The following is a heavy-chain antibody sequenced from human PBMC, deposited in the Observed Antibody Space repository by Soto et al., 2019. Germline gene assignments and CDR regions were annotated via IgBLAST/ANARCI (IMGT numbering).Heavy chain of an antibody. Sequence: QITLKESGPTLVKPTQTLTLTCTFSGFSVSTSGVGVAWIRQPPGKALEWLALIYWDGDERYSPFLQSRVTITKDPYKNQVVLTMTNMDPVDTATYYCAHKGGRGAAMDVWGQGTTVTVSS. D-gene: IGHD2-15*01. CDR1: GFSVSTSGVG. CDR2: IYWDGDE. CDR3: AHKGGRGAAMDV. V-gene: IGHV2-5*02. J-gene: IGHJ6*02.